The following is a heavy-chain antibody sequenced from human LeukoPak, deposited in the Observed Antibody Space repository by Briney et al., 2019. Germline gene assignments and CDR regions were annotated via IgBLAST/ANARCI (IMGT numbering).Heavy chain of an antibody. J-gene: IGHJ4*02. CDR2: INGDGSNT. CDR3: AGGRGSYGLWDS. V-gene: IGHV3-74*01. D-gene: IGHD1-26*01. CDR1: GNYW. Sequence: GGSLRLSCAASGNYWMHWVRQAPGKGLVWVSRINGDGSNTYYADFVKGRFTISRDNAKNTLYLQMSSLGAEDTAVYYCAGGRGSYGLWDSWGQGTLVTVSS.